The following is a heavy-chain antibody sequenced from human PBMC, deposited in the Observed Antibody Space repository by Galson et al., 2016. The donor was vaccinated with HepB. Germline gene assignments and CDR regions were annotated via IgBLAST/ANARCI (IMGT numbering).Heavy chain of an antibody. CDR1: GYNFTLYW. Sequence: QSGAEVKKPGESLKISCKGSGYNFTLYWIGWVRQMPGKGLEWMGIIYPGDSNTKYSPSFQGQVTISADKSISTAYLPWSSVKASDTAMYYFSKSSSYYTWFDTWGQGTLVTVSS. CDR3: SKSSSYYTWFDT. J-gene: IGHJ5*02. V-gene: IGHV5-51*01. D-gene: IGHD6-13*01. CDR2: IYPGDSNT.